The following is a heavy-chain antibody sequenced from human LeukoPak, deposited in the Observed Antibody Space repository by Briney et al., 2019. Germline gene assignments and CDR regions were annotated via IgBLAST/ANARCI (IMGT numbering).Heavy chain of an antibody. Sequence: PSETLSLTCAVYGGSFSGYYWSWIRQPPGKGLEWIGEINHSGSTNYNPSLKSRVTISVDTSKNQFSLKLSSVTAADTAVYYCARVYYDSTGYYYKTRYYLDYWGQGTLVTVSS. D-gene: IGHD3-22*01. CDR2: INHSGST. J-gene: IGHJ4*02. CDR3: ARVYYDSTGYYYKTRYYLDY. V-gene: IGHV4-34*01. CDR1: GGSFSGYY.